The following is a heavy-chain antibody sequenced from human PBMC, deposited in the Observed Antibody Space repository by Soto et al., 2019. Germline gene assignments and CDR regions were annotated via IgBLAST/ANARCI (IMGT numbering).Heavy chain of an antibody. Sequence: ASVKVSCKASGYTFTSYAMHWVRQAPGQRLEWMGWINAGNGNTKYSQKFQGRVTITRDTSASTAYMELSSLRSEDTAVYYCARTSMIVVVITSAFDIWGQGTMVTVSS. V-gene: IGHV1-3*01. CDR3: ARTSMIVVVITSAFDI. CDR2: INAGNGNT. J-gene: IGHJ3*02. CDR1: GYTFTSYA. D-gene: IGHD3-22*01.